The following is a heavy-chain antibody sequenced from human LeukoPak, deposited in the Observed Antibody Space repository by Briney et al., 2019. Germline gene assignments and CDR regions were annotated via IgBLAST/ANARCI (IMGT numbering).Heavy chain of an antibody. D-gene: IGHD1-26*01. CDR3: ARLGIDRYLPIAKRWFDP. CDR1: GGSLSGYY. CDR2: INHSGDT. J-gene: IGHJ5*02. Sequence: SETLSLTCAVYGGSLSGYYWTWIRQSPGKGLEWIGEINHSGDTHYNPSLRSRVIISEDNSKNQFSLKLSSVTVADTAVNYCARLGIDRYLPIAKRWFDPWGQGTQVTVSS. V-gene: IGHV4-34*01.